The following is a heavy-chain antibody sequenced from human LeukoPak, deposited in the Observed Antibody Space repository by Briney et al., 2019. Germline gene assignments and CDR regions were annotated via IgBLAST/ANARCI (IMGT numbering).Heavy chain of an antibody. CDR2: IYTSGGT. Sequence: SETLSLTCTVSGGSISNYYWTWIRQPAGKGLEWIGRIYTSGGTNYNPSLKSRVTMSVDTSKNQFSLKLNSVTAADTAVYYCARAQMVRGVIIKVFWYFDLWGRGTLVTVSS. CDR1: GGSISNYY. CDR3: ARAQMVRGVIIKVFWYFDL. V-gene: IGHV4-4*07. J-gene: IGHJ2*01. D-gene: IGHD3-10*01.